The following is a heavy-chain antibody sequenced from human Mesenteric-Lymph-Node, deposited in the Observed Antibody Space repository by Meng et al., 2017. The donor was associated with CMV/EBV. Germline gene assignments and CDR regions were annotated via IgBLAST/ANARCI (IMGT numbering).Heavy chain of an antibody. CDR3: ARGLRSPDYGGNSGALDV. CDR1: GFTFDDYA. Sequence: GESLKISCEASGFTFDDYAMNWVRQGPGKGLEWVSGINWNAGSTTYADSVKGRFTISRDNAKNSLFLQMDNLKPEDTAFYYCARGLRSPDYGGNSGALDVWGQGTTVTVSS. V-gene: IGHV3-20*04. J-gene: IGHJ6*02. CDR2: INWNAGST. D-gene: IGHD4-23*01.